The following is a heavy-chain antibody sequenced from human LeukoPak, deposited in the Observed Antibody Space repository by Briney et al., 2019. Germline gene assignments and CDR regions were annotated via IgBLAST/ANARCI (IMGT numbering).Heavy chain of an antibody. CDR3: ARYRIAAVLRYYYYGMDV. J-gene: IGHJ6*02. D-gene: IGHD6-13*01. V-gene: IGHV1-69*13. Sequence: GASVKVSCKASGGTFISYAISWVRQAPGQGLEWMGGIIPIFGTANCAQKFQGRVTITADESTSTAYMELSSLRSEDTAVYYCARYRIAAVLRYYYYGMDVWGQGTTVTVSS. CDR1: GGTFISYA. CDR2: IIPIFGTA.